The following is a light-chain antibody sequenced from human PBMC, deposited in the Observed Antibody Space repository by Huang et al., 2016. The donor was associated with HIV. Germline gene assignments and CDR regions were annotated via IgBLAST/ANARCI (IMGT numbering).Light chain of an antibody. V-gene: IGKV3-15*01. CDR3: QQYNNWPPWT. J-gene: IGKJ1*01. Sequence: EIVMTQSPVTLSVSPGERATLSCKASQSVSSNLAWYQQQPGQPPRLLIYGGSTRASGVSARFSGSGSGTEFNLTISSLESEDFAVFYCQQYNNWPPWTFGQGTKVEIK. CDR2: GGS. CDR1: QSVSSN.